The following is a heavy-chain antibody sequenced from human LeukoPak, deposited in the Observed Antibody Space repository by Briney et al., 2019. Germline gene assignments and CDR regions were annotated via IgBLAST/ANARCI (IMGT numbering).Heavy chain of an antibody. CDR3: ARAYYYGSGTYYKGSAFDI. Sequence: SGPTLVNPTQTLTLTCTFSSFSLTTTGVGVGWIRQPPGKALEWLALIFWDDDKRYSPSLKTRLTITKDTSKNQVVLTVTNMDPVDTATYYCARAYYYGSGTYYKGSAFDIWGQGTMVTVSS. CDR2: IFWDDDK. CDR1: SFSLTTTGVG. J-gene: IGHJ3*02. D-gene: IGHD3-10*01. V-gene: IGHV2-5*02.